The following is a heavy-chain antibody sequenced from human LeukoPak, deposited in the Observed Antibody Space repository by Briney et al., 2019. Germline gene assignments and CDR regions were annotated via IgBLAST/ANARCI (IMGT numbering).Heavy chain of an antibody. D-gene: IGHD2-2*01. V-gene: IGHV3-30*02. CDR3: AKDRGIGQLLPDYYYYMDV. J-gene: IGHJ6*03. CDR1: GFTFSTYG. CDR2: IRYDGSNK. Sequence: GGSLRLSCAASGFTFSTYGMHWVRQAPGKGLEWVAFIRYDGSNKYYGDSVKGRFTISRDNSKTTLYLQMNSLRAEDTGVYYCAKDRGIGQLLPDYYYYMDVWGKGTTVTVSS.